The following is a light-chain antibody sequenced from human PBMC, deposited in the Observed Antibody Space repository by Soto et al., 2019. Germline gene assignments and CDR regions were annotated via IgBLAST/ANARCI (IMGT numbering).Light chain of an antibody. J-gene: IGKJ2*01. Sequence: EIVLTQSPGTLSLSPGERATLSCRASQSVSSSYLAWYQQKPGQAPRLLIYGASSRATGIPDRFSGSGSGTDFAVTISRLEPKAFAVYYCQQYGSSPSSTFGQGNNLEIK. CDR2: GAS. V-gene: IGKV3-20*01. CDR3: QQYGSSPSST. CDR1: QSVSSSY.